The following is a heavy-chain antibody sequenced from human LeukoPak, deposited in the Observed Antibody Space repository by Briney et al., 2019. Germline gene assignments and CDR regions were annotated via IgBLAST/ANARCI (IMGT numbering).Heavy chain of an antibody. CDR1: GFSFSTYW. V-gene: IGHV3-7*03. D-gene: IGHD2-15*01. CDR3: ARLPADHCSGGSCYLNYYYYYYMDV. J-gene: IGHJ6*03. CDR2: IRQDGSEK. Sequence: GGSLRLSCETSGFSFSTYWMSWVRQPPGKGLEWVANIRQDGSEKYYVDSVKGRFTISRDNAKNSLYLQMNSLRAEDTALYYCARLPADHCSGGSCYLNYYYYYYMDVWGKGTTVTVSS.